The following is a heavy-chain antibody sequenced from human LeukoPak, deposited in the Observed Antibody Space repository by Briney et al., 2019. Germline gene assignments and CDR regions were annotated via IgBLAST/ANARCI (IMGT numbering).Heavy chain of an antibody. CDR2: ISSSSSYI. V-gene: IGHV3-21*01. CDR1: GFTFSSYS. D-gene: IGHD2-15*01. Sequence: GGPLRLSCAASGFTFSSYSMNWVRQAPGKGLEWVSSISSSSSYIYYADSVKGRFTISRDNAKNSLYLQMNSLRAEDTAVYYCARGNYADCSGGSCYSGGDYWGQGTLVTVSS. CDR3: ARGNYADCSGGSCYSGGDY. J-gene: IGHJ4*02.